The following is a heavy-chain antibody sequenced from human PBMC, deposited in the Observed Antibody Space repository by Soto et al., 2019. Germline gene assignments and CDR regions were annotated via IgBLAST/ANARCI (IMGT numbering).Heavy chain of an antibody. Sequence: ASVKVSCKGFGYSFMKYGINWVRQAPGQGLEWVGWISPYSGYTHSAQKFHGRLTLTTDTAASTAYMELRILRSADTAPYYCAREASVLIPAAHPSRFDSWGQGTLVPVSS. CDR1: GYSFMKYG. CDR2: ISPYSGYT. V-gene: IGHV1-18*01. D-gene: IGHD2-2*01. CDR3: AREASVLIPAAHPSRFDS. J-gene: IGHJ4*02.